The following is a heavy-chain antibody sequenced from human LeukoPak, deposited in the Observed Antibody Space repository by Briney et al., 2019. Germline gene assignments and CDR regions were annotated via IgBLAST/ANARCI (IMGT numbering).Heavy chain of an antibody. CDR1: GFIFNSYW. Sequence: GGSLRLTCATSGFIFNSYWMHWVRQAPGKGLEWVANIKQDGSEKYYVDSVKGRFTISRDNAKNSLYLQMSSLRADDTAVYYCAYGDPAPPFDYWGQGTLVTVSS. V-gene: IGHV3-7*02. D-gene: IGHD4-17*01. J-gene: IGHJ4*02. CDR3: AYGDPAPPFDY. CDR2: IKQDGSEK.